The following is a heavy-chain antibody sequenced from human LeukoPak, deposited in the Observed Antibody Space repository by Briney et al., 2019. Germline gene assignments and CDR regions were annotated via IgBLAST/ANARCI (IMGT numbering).Heavy chain of an antibody. CDR2: ISYDGSNK. CDR3: ARTGFIAAARRAKGAFDI. D-gene: IGHD6-13*01. V-gene: IGHV3-30-3*01. Sequence: GGSLRLSCAASGFTFSGYAIHWVRQAPGKGLEWVAVISYDGSNKYYADSVKGRFTISRDNSKNTLYLQMNSLRAEDTAVYYCARTGFIAAARRAKGAFDIWGQGTMVTVSS. CDR1: GFTFSGYA. J-gene: IGHJ3*02.